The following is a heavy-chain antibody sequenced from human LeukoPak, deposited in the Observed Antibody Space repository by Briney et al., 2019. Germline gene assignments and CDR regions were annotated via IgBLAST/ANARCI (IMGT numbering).Heavy chain of an antibody. J-gene: IGHJ4*02. V-gene: IGHV3-30*03. CDR3: ARESGGSCLECFDY. CDR1: GFTFSSYG. CDR2: ISYDGSNK. Sequence: PGGSLRLSCAASGFTFSSYGMHWVRQAPGKGLEWVAVISYDGSNKYYADSVKGQFTISRDNSKNTLYLQMNSLRAEDTAVYYCARESGGSCLECFDYWGQGTLVTVSS. D-gene: IGHD2-15*01.